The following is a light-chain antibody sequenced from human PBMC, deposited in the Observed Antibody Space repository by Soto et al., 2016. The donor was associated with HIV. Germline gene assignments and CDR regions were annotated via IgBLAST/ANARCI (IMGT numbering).Light chain of an antibody. CDR2: DDS. J-gene: IGLJ2*01. Sequence: SYVLTQPPSVSVAPGKTASITCGGNNLGSKSVHWYQQKSGQAPVLVVYDDSDRPSGIPERFSGSNSGNTATLTISRVEAGDEADYYCQVWDSSSDHVVFGGGTKVTVL. CDR1: NLGSKS. CDR3: QVWDSSSDHVV. V-gene: IGLV3-21*03.